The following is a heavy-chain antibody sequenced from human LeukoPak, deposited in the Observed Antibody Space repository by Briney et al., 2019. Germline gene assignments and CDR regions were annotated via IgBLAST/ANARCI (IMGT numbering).Heavy chain of an antibody. J-gene: IGHJ4*02. D-gene: IGHD4-17*01. CDR3: ATPGDYGGH. CDR1: GFTFSSYG. Sequence: GGSLRLSCAASGFTFSSYGFYWVPQAPGKGLEWVASISSSGSYIYYGDSLKGRVTISRDNAKNSVNLQVKNLRANDTALYYCATPGDYGGHWGQGTLVIVSS. V-gene: IGHV3-21*01. CDR2: ISSSGSYI.